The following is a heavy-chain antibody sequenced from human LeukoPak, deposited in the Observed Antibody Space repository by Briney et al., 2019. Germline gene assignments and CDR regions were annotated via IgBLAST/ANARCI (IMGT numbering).Heavy chain of an antibody. J-gene: IGHJ4*02. V-gene: IGHV3-30*02. Sequence: GESLRLSCAASGFTFSSYGMHWVRQAPGKGLEWVAFIRYDGSNKYYADSVKGRFTISRDNSKNTLYLQMNSLRAEDTAVYYCARDPVAAKRTFDYWGQGTLVTVSS. CDR3: ARDPVAAKRTFDY. CDR2: IRYDGSNK. D-gene: IGHD6-19*01. CDR1: GFTFSSYG.